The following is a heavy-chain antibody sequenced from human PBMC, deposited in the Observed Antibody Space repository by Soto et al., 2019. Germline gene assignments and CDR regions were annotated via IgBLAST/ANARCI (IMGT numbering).Heavy chain of an antibody. CDR3: ARGIPGPAAICNWFDP. J-gene: IGHJ5*02. CDR2: IIPIFGTA. Sequence: QVQLVQSGAEVKKPGSSVKVSCKASGGTFSSYAISWVRQAPGQGLEWIGGIIPIFGTANYAQKFQGRVTITADESTSTAYMELSSLRSEDTAVYYCARGIPGPAAICNWFDPWGQGTLVTVSS. V-gene: IGHV1-69*01. D-gene: IGHD2-2*01. CDR1: GGTFSSYA.